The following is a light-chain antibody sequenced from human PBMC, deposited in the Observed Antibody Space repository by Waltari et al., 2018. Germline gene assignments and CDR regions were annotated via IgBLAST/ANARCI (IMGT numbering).Light chain of an antibody. Sequence: YELTQAPSVSVSPGQTATITCSGDALPRQYVYWYQQKAGRAPVLIIYMDNERPSGIPERVSGSDAETTVTLTISGVQAEDEADYYCHSFDTIGNMGMFGGGTKLTVL. V-gene: IGLV3-25*03. CDR1: ALPRQY. J-gene: IGLJ3*02. CDR2: MDN. CDR3: HSFDTIGNMGM.